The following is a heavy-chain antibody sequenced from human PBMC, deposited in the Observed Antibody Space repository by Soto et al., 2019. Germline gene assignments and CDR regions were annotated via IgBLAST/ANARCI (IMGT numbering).Heavy chain of an antibody. CDR2: IYYSGST. Sequence: QLQESGPGLVKPSETLSLTCKVSGDSVTTGSYYWTWIRQPPGKGLEWIGYIYYSGSTNYNPSLQSRATIFAEKSGSHFSLNLTSVTADDTAVYYCARRDYAIDSWGRGTLVTVSS. J-gene: IGHJ4*02. D-gene: IGHD4-17*01. CDR3: ARRDYAIDS. CDR1: GDSVTTGSYY. V-gene: IGHV4-61*03.